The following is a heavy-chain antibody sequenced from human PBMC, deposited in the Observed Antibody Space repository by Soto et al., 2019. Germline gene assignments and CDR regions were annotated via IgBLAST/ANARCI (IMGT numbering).Heavy chain of an antibody. D-gene: IGHD6-13*01. V-gene: IGHV1-69*01. CDR2: IIPIVGTG. Sequence: QVQLVQSGAEVKKPGSSVKVSCKASGGSFSSYAINWVRQAPGQGLEWMGGIIPIVGTGNYAQNFQGRVTITADESTSTAYMELSSLRSEDTAMYYCARDLRAAGRPGMDVWGQGTTVTVSS. CDR1: GGSFSSYA. CDR3: ARDLRAAGRPGMDV. J-gene: IGHJ6*02.